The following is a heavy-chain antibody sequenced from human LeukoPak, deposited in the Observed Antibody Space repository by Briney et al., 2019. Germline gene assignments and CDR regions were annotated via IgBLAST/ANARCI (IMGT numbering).Heavy chain of an antibody. V-gene: IGHV3-23*01. Sequence: PGGSLRLSCAASGFSFSSYTMNWVRQAPGKGLEWVSTISRSGDSTYYADSVKGRFTISRDNSKNTLYLQMNSLRAEDTAIYYCAKMAAFDYWGQGTLVTVSS. CDR2: ISRSGDST. J-gene: IGHJ4*02. CDR3: AKMAAFDY. D-gene: IGHD5-24*01. CDR1: GFSFSSYT.